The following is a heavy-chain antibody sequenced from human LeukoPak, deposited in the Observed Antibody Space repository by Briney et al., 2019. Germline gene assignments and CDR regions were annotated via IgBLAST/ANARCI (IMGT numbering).Heavy chain of an antibody. CDR3: ATFGGGKVESGTTRGRDY. V-gene: IGHV1-24*01. CDR1: GYTLTELS. J-gene: IGHJ4*02. Sequence: ASVKVSCKVSGYTLTELSMHWVRQAPGEGLEWMGGFDPEDGETIYAQKFQGRVTMTEDTSTDTAYMELSSLRSEDTAVYYCATFGGGKVESGTTRGRDYWGQGTLVTVSS. CDR2: FDPEDGET. D-gene: IGHD1-1*01.